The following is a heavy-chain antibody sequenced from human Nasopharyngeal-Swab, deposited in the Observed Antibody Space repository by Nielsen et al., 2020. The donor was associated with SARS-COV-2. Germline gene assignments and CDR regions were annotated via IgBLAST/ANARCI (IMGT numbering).Heavy chain of an antibody. CDR2: IKHSGST. D-gene: IGHD5-12*01. J-gene: IGHJ2*01. CDR1: GGSFSGYY. CDR3: ARGRKIVAARWYFEL. V-gene: IGHV4-34*01. Sequence: SETLSLTCAVYGGSFSGYYWSWIRQPPGKGLEWIGEIKHSGSTNYNPSLKSRVTISVDTSKNQFSLKLSSVTAADTAVYYCARGRKIVAARWYFELWGRGTLVTVSS.